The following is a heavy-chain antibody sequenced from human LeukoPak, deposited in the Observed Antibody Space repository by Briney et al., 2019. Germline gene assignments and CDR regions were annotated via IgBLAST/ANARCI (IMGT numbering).Heavy chain of an antibody. Sequence: GGSLRLSCAASGFTFSIYAMSWVRQAPGKGLEWVSTIGSGGGSRYYADSVKGRFTISRDNSKNTLYLQMNSLRAEDTAVYYCASQSQVRYFDYWGQGTLVTASS. CDR1: GFTFSIYA. J-gene: IGHJ4*02. CDR3: ASQSQVRYFDY. V-gene: IGHV3-23*01. CDR2: IGSGGGSR.